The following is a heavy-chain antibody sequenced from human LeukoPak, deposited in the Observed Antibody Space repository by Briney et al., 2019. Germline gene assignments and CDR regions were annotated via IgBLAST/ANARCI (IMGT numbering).Heavy chain of an antibody. CDR2: IIPIFGIA. D-gene: IGHD5-18*01. J-gene: IGHJ5*02. V-gene: IGHV1-69*04. CDR3: ARERGEQLWNSFDP. CDR1: GYTFTSYY. Sequence: GASVKVSCKASGYTFTSYYMHWVRQAPGQGLEWMGRIIPIFGIANYAQKFQGRVTITADKSTSTAYMELSSLRSEDTAVYYCARERGEQLWNSFDPWGQGTLVTVSS.